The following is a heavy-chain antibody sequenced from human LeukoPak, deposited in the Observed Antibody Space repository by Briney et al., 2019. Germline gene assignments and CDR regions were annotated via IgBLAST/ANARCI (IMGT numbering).Heavy chain of an antibody. Sequence: GGSLRLSCAAPGFTFISYNMNWVRQAPGKGLEWVSYISTSSSTTYYADSVKGRFTISRDNAKNSLYLQMHSLRAEDTAVYYCARTTTVTTGLAFDIWGQGTMVTVSS. CDR1: GFTFISYN. J-gene: IGHJ3*02. V-gene: IGHV3-48*01. CDR3: ARTTTVTTGLAFDI. D-gene: IGHD4-11*01. CDR2: ISTSSSTT.